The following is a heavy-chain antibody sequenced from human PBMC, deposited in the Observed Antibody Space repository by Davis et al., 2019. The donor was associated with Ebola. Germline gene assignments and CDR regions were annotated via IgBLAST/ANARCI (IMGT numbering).Heavy chain of an antibody. Sequence: GESLKISCATSGFTFSSCWMHWVRQAPGKGLVWVSRINGDGSSTNYADSVKGRFTISRDNAKSTLYLQVNSLGAEDTAVYYCVRGGRYSYGAFDYWGQGTLVTVSS. D-gene: IGHD5-18*01. CDR3: VRGGRYSYGAFDY. CDR2: INGDGSST. V-gene: IGHV3-74*01. J-gene: IGHJ4*02. CDR1: GFTFSSCW.